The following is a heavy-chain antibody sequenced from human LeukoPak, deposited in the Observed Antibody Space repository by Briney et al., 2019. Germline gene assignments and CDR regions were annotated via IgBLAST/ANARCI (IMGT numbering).Heavy chain of an antibody. Sequence: PSESLSLTCTVSGGSISSYYWSWIRQPPGKGLEWIGYIYYSGSTNYNPSLKSRVTISVDTSKNQFSLKLSSVTAADTAVYYCARVRLYCSSTSCSIFDPWGQGTLVTVSS. V-gene: IGHV4-59*08. CDR1: GGSISSYY. CDR2: IYYSGST. D-gene: IGHD2-2*01. CDR3: ARVRLYCSSTSCSIFDP. J-gene: IGHJ5*02.